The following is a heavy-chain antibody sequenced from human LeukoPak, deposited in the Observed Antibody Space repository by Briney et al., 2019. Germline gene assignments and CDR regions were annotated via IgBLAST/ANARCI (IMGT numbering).Heavy chain of an antibody. CDR2: FDPEDGET. CDR1: GYTLTELS. CDR3: ARDGWSLDSWRDYYNGY. J-gene: IGHJ4*02. Sequence: GASVKVSCKVSGYTLTELSMHWVRQAPGKGLEWMGGFDPEDGETIYAQKFQGRVTMTEDTSTDTAYMELSSLRSDDTAVYYCARDGWSLDSWRDYYNGYWGQGTLVTVSS. D-gene: IGHD3-3*01. V-gene: IGHV1-24*01.